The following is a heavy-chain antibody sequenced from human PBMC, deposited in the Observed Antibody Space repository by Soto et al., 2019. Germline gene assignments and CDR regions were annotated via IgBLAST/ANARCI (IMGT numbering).Heavy chain of an antibody. CDR3: ASRYPPRNWFDP. Sequence: TPSLTCPVSGGSISRGGYYWRWVRQHPGKGLEWIGYIYYSGSTYYNPSLKSRVTISVDTSKNQFSLKLSSVTAADTAVYYCASRYPPRNWFDPWGQGTLVTVSS. CDR2: IYYSGST. CDR1: GGSISRGGYY. D-gene: IGHD3-9*01. J-gene: IGHJ5*02. V-gene: IGHV4-31*03.